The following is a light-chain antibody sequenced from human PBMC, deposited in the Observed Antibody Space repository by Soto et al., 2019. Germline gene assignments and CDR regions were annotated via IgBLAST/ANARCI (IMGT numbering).Light chain of an antibody. V-gene: IGLV4-60*02. CDR2: LEGSGSY. CDR1: SGHSSYI. Sequence: QPVLTQSSSASASLGSSVKLTCTLSSGHSSYIIAWHQQQPRKAPRYLMKLEGSGSYNKGSGVPDRFSGSSSGADRYLTISNLHFEDEADYYCETWDTNTLVFGGGTKLTVL. J-gene: IGLJ3*02. CDR3: ETWDTNTLV.